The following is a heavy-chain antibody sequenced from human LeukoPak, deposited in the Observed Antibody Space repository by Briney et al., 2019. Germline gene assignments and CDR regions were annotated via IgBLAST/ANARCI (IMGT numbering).Heavy chain of an antibody. CDR1: GFTFSSYA. Sequence: QTGGSLRLSCAASGFTFSSYAMSWVRQAPGKGLEYVSAISSNGGSTYYANSVKGRFTISRDNSKNTLYLQMGSLRAEDMAVYYCARDLMGSQQPGFDYWGQGTLVTVSS. CDR2: ISSNGGST. J-gene: IGHJ4*02. V-gene: IGHV3-64*01. CDR3: ARDLMGSQQPGFDY. D-gene: IGHD6-13*01.